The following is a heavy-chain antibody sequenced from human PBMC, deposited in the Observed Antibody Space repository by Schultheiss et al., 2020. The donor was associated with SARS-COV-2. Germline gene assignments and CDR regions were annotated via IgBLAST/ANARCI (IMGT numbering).Heavy chain of an antibody. D-gene: IGHD5-18*01. CDR2: ISYDGSNK. CDR3: ARERGYSYGYSS. Sequence: GGSLRLSCAASGFTFSSYGMHWVRQAPGKGLEWVAVISYDGSNKYYADSVKGRFTISRDNSKNTLYLQMNSLRAEDTAVYYCARERGYSYGYSSWGQGTLVTVSS. J-gene: IGHJ5*02. V-gene: IGHV3-33*05. CDR1: GFTFSSYG.